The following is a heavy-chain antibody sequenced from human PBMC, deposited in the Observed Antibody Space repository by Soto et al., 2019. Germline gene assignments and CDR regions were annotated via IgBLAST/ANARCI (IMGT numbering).Heavy chain of an antibody. Sequence: ASAKVSCKTAGSSFMTCYSYWVRRDPGEGFGRLGWVDCGNGDTHYSENSEDRVTFTIEVYASTGYLELHSLGSEASATYYCSGGSQVTGFHYYAIDFWGQGTTVTVSS. D-gene: IGHD3-16*01. CDR2: VDCGNGDT. CDR1: GSSFMTCY. J-gene: IGHJ6*02. V-gene: IGHV1-3*01. CDR3: SGGSQVTGFHYYAIDF.